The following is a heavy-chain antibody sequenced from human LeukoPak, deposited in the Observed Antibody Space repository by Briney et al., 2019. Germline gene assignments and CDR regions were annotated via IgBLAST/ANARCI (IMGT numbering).Heavy chain of an antibody. CDR2: ILYDGSNK. J-gene: IGHJ4*02. Sequence: GKSLRLSCAASGFIFSNYGIHWVRQAPGKGLEWVALILYDGSNKYYADSVKGRFTISRDNSKNTLYLQMNSLRAEDTAVYYCARGAIVVVPAAVYYWGQGTLVTVSS. CDR3: ARGAIVVVPAAVYY. D-gene: IGHD2-2*01. V-gene: IGHV3-30*03. CDR1: GFIFSNYG.